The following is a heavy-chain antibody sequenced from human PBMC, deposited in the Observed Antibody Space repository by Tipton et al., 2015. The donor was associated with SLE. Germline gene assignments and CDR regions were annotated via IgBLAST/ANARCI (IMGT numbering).Heavy chain of an antibody. J-gene: IGHJ2*01. CDR1: GGSFSGYY. CDR2: INPSGST. D-gene: IGHD1-1*01. CDR3: ARQGGGPGTFAV. V-gene: IGHV4-34*09. Sequence: TLSLTCAVYGGSFSGYYWSWIRQPPGKGLEWIGQINPSGSTNYNPSLKRRVTISVDTSKNQFSLKVASVTATDTAVYFCARQGGGPGTFAVWGRGTLVIVAS.